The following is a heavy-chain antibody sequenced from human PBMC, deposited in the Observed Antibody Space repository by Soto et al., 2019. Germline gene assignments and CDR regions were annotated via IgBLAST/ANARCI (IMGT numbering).Heavy chain of an antibody. CDR2: IYYSGST. D-gene: IGHD3-3*01. J-gene: IGHJ4*02. CDR3: ARGRNFWSGYYPY. CDR1: GGSVSSGSYR. Sequence: PSETLSRTCTVSGGSVSSGSYRWSWIRQPPGKGLEWIGYIYYSGSTNYNPSLKSRVTISVDTSKNQFSLKLSSVTAADTAVYYCARGRNFWSGYYPYWGQGTLVTVSS. V-gene: IGHV4-61*01.